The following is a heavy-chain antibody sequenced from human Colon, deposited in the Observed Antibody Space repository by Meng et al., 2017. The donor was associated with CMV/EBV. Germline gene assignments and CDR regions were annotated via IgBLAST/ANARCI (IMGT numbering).Heavy chain of an antibody. Sequence: LSCAGSGTCSQDAVSWVRQFQGKGLEWVATISRSGVTTYYAPSAKGRFTISKDTSSNTVFLQVDSLRVDDTAVYYCANRPNGEWFDLWGQGALVTVSS. D-gene: IGHD3-10*01. CDR2: ISRSGVTT. J-gene: IGHJ5*02. CDR3: ANRPNGEWFDL. CDR1: GTCSQDA. V-gene: IGHV3-23*01.